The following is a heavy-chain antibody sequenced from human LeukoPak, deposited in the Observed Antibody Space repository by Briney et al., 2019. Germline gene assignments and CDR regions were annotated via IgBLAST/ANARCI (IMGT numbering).Heavy chain of an antibody. V-gene: IGHV1-2*02. CDR2: INPNSGGT. J-gene: IGHJ4*02. CDR1: GYTFTGYY. D-gene: IGHD6-19*01. CDR3: AREVYGSGWYFDY. Sequence: ASVKVSCKASGYTFTGYYMHWVRQAPGQGLEWMGWINPNSGGTNYAQKFQGRVTMTRDTSISTAYMELSRLRSDDTAVYYCAREVYGSGWYFDYWGQGTLVTVSS.